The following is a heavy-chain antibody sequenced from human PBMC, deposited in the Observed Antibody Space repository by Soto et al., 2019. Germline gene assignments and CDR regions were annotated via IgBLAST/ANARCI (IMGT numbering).Heavy chain of an antibody. Sequence: GASVKVSCKASGYTFTSYGISWVRQAPGQGLEWMGWISAYNGNTNYAQKLQGRVTMTTDTSTSTAYMELRSLRSDDTAVYYCARDRENDFWSGYGPGDALDIWGQGTMVTVSS. CDR2: ISAYNGNT. V-gene: IGHV1-18*01. CDR1: GYTFTSYG. D-gene: IGHD3-3*01. J-gene: IGHJ3*02. CDR3: ARDRENDFWSGYGPGDALDI.